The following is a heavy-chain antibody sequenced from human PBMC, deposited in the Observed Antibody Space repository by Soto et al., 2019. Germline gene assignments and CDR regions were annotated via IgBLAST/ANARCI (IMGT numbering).Heavy chain of an antibody. V-gene: IGHV4-59*01. CDR3: ARVDTAGYYYYYYGVDV. CDR2: IYYSGST. D-gene: IGHD5-18*01. J-gene: IGHJ6*02. CDR1: GGSISSYY. Sequence: PSETLSLTCTVSGGSISSYYWSWIRQPPGKGLEWIGYIYYSGSTNYNPSLKSRVTISVDTSKNQFSLKLSSVTAADTAVYYCARVDTAGYYYYYYGVDVWGQGTTVTVS.